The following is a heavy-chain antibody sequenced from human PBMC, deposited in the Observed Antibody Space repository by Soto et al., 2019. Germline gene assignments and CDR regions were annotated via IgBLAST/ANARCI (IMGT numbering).Heavy chain of an antibody. CDR2: ISAYNGNT. CDR3: ARMGMGSYGSFSAYYSGMDV. D-gene: IGHD5-18*01. Sequence: QVQLVQSGAEVKKPGASVKVSCKASGYTFTSYGISWVRQAPGQGLEWRGWISAYNGNTNYAQKLQGRVTMTTDTSTSTAYMELRSLRSDDTAVYYCARMGMGSYGSFSAYYSGMDVWGQGTTVTVSS. CDR1: GYTFTSYG. J-gene: IGHJ6*02. V-gene: IGHV1-18*01.